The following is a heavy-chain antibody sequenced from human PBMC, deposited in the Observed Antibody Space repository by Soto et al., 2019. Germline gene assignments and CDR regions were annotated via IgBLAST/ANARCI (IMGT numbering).Heavy chain of an antibody. V-gene: IGHV3-30-3*01. CDR3: ARDPKPTDYYYYYGMDV. J-gene: IGHJ6*02. CDR2: ISYDGSNK. Sequence: GGSLRLSCAASGFTFSSYAMHWVRQAPGKGLEWVAVISYDGSNKYYADSVKGRFTISRDNSKNTLYLQMNSLRAEDTAVYYCARDPKPTDYYYYYGMDVWGQGTTVTVSS. CDR1: GFTFSSYA.